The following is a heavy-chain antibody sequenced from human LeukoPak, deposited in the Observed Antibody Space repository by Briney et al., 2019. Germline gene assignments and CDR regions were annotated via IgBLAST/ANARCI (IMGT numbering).Heavy chain of an antibody. Sequence: SQTLTLTCAVSGGSISSGGYSWSWIRQPPGKGLEWIGYIFYSGNTYYNPSLKSRVTISVDTSKNQFSLKLSSVTAADTAVYYCARDPLLYCRGGSCYYDAFDIWGQGTMVTVSS. CDR3: ARDPLLYCRGGSCYYDAFDI. J-gene: IGHJ3*02. CDR1: GGSISSGGYS. CDR2: IFYSGNT. D-gene: IGHD2-15*01. V-gene: IGHV4-30-4*07.